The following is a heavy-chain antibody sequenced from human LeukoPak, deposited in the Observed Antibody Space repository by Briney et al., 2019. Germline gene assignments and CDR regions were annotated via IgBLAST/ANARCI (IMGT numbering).Heavy chain of an antibody. CDR2: IRYDGSNK. J-gene: IGHJ4*02. Sequence: GRSLRLSCAASGFTFSSYDMHWFRQAPGKGLEWVAFIRYDGSNKYYADSVKGRFTISRDNSKNTLYLQMNSLRAEDTAVYYCARDYGTYYYDSSAPGYWGQGTLVTVSS. D-gene: IGHD3-22*01. V-gene: IGHV3-33*01. CDR3: ARDYGTYYYDSSAPGY. CDR1: GFTFSSYD.